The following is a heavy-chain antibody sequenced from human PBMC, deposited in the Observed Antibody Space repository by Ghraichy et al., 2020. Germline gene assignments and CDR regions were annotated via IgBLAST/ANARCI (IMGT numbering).Heavy chain of an antibody. J-gene: IGHJ3*02. CDR3: ARAEGGEMATITAAFDI. CDR2: IIPIFGTA. Sequence: SVKVSCKASGGTFSSYAISWVRQAPGQGLEWMGGIIPIFGTANYAQKFQGRVTITADESTSTAYMELSSLRSEDTAVYYCARAEGGEMATITAAFDIWGQGTMVTVSS. V-gene: IGHV1-69*13. CDR1: GGTFSSYA. D-gene: IGHD5-24*01.